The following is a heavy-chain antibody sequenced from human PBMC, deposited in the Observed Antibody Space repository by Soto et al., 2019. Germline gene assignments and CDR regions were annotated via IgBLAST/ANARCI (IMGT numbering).Heavy chain of an antibody. CDR3: AHRPHVLRWFGEYSFDY. V-gene: IGHV2-5*02. CDR2: IYWDDDK. D-gene: IGHD3-10*01. CDR1: GFSLTTSGLG. Sequence: QITLKESGPTLIKPTQTLTLTCTFSGFSLTTSGLGVGWIRQPPGKALEWLALIYWDDDKRYNPSLKSRLTITKDTSKNQVVLTIINRDPVDPATYYCAHRPHVLRWFGEYSFDYWGRGTLVTVS. J-gene: IGHJ4*02.